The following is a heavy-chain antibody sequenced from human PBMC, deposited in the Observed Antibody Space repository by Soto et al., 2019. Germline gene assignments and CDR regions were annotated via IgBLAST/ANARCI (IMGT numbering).Heavy chain of an antibody. Sequence: QVQLQESGPGLVKPSETLSLTCTVSGGSISTYYWSWIRQPPGKGLEWIGYIYYSGSTNYNPSLKSRVTISVDTSKNQFALKLSSVTAADTAVYYCARGGLECTNGVCYRGGDSDSWGQGTLVTVSS. J-gene: IGHJ4*02. V-gene: IGHV4-59*01. CDR3: ARGGLECTNGVCYRGGDSDS. D-gene: IGHD2-8*01. CDR1: GGSISTYY. CDR2: IYYSGST.